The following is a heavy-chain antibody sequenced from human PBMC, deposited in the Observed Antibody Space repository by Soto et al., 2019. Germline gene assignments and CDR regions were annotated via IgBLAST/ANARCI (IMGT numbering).Heavy chain of an antibody. Sequence: EVHLEESGGDLVQPGGSLRLSCSASGFIFGFYWMTWVRQAPGKGLEWVANIERHGNDKYYVDSVTGRFTISRDNARNSLFLQMNNLRAEDTAVYFCARIRATDYEIDYWGQGTLVTVSS. J-gene: IGHJ4*02. CDR3: ARIRATDYEIDY. D-gene: IGHD3-22*01. CDR1: GFIFGFYW. CDR2: IERHGNDK. V-gene: IGHV3-7*03.